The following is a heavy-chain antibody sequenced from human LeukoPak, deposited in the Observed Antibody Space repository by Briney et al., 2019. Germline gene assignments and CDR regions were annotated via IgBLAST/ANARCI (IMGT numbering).Heavy chain of an antibody. V-gene: IGHV3-23*01. CDR2: ISGSGGTT. J-gene: IGHJ4*02. CDR3: AKGDVVTAIFPLDY. D-gene: IGHD5-12*01. CDR1: GGTFSSYS. Sequence: PGGSLRLSCAASGGTFSSYSMSWVRQAPGKGLEWVSGISGSGGTTYYADSVKGLFNISSDNYKKTLFLQMSSLRADATAVYYCAKGDVVTAIFPLDYWGQGTLVIVSS.